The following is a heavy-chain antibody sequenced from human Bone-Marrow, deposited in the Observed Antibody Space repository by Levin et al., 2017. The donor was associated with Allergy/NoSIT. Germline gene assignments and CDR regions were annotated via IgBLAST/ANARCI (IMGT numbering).Heavy chain of an antibody. CDR2: ISAYSGKT. J-gene: IGHJ4*02. Sequence: GGSLRLSCKTSGYTFNTNAITWVRQAPGQGLEWMGWISAYSGKTDHSQKLQGRLTMTTDTSTNTAYMELRNLKSDDTAIYFCARRKDYPDYWGQGTLVTVSS. V-gene: IGHV1-18*04. CDR3: ARRKDYPDY. CDR1: GYTFNTNA.